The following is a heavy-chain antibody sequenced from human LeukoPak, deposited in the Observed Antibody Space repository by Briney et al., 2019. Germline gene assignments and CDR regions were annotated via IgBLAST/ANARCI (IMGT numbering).Heavy chain of an antibody. J-gene: IGHJ4*02. CDR1: GGSISNYY. V-gene: IGHV4-59*01. Sequence: SETLSLTCSVSGGSISNYYWSWIRQPPGKGLEWIGYIYYSGSTNFNPSLKSRVTISVDTSKNQFSLRLSSVTAADTAVYYCARDSTSWYEGYYFDYWGQGTLVTVSS. CDR2: IYYSGST. D-gene: IGHD6-13*01. CDR3: ARDSTSWYEGYYFDY.